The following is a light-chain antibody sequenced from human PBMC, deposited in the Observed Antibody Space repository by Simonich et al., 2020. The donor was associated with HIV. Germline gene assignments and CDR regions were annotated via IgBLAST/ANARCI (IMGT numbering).Light chain of an antibody. V-gene: IGLV2-11*01. CDR2: DFS. CDR1: SNNIGGYNY. CDR3: CSYAGSYTLV. J-gene: IGLJ3*02. Sequence: SALTQPRSVSGSPGQSFTISCTGTSNNIGGYNYVSLSQQDPGKAPKPIIYDFSKRPSGVPDRFSGSKSGNTASLTISGLQAEDETDYYCCSYAGSYTLVFGGGTKLTVL.